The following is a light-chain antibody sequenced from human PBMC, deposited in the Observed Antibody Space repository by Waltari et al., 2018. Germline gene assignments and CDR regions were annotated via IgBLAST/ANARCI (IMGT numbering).Light chain of an antibody. Sequence: QSALTQPASVSGSPGQSITISCTGTSSDVGGYNYVSWYQDHPGQAPKVIIYDVSDRPSAISERASGSKSGNTASLTISGLQAEDEADYYCSSQSSDNVVLFGGGTKLTVL. V-gene: IGLV2-14*03. CDR2: DVS. CDR1: SSDVGGYNY. CDR3: SSQSSDNVVL. J-gene: IGLJ2*01.